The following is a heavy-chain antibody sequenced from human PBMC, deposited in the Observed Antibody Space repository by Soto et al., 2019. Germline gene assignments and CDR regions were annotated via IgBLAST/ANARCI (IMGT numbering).Heavy chain of an antibody. D-gene: IGHD6-13*01. J-gene: IGHJ6*02. Sequence: GGSLRLSFAASGFTFSIYWMHWVRQAPGKGLVWVSRINSDGSSTSYADSVKGRFTISRDNAKNTLYLQMNSLRAEDTAVYYCARRPISSSWPPYYYYYGMDVWGQGT. V-gene: IGHV3-74*01. CDR1: GFTFSIYW. CDR3: ARRPISSSWPPYYYYYGMDV. CDR2: INSDGSST.